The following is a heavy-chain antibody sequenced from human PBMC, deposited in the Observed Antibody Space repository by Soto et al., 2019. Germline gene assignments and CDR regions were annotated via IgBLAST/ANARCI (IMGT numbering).Heavy chain of an antibody. CDR3: TTGTSSHLTRDY. Sequence: GGSLRLSCAASGFNFSHYAMHWVRQAPGKGLEYIGRIRSKTDGGTTEYAAPVEGRFTISRDDSKNTLYLQMNSLKTEDTAVYYCTTGTSSHLTRDYWGEGTLVTVSS. V-gene: IGHV3-15*01. CDR1: GFNFSHYA. J-gene: IGHJ4*02. D-gene: IGHD3-9*01. CDR2: IRSKTDGGTT.